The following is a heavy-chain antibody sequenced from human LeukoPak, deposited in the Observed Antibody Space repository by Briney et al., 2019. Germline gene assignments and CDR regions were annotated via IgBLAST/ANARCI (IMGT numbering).Heavy chain of an antibody. CDR3: ATRPTTVTPGYYYYYMDV. J-gene: IGHJ6*03. CDR1: GYTLTELS. V-gene: IGHV1-24*01. Sequence: GASVKVSCKVSGYTLTELSMHWVRQAPGKGLEWMGGFDPEDGETIYAQKFQGRVTMTEDTSTDTAYMELSSLRSEDTAVYYCATRPTTVTPGYYYYYMDVWGKGTTVTISS. D-gene: IGHD4-17*01. CDR2: FDPEDGET.